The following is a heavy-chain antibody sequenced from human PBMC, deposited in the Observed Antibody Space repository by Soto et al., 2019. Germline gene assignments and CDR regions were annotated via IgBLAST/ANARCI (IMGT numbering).Heavy chain of an antibody. D-gene: IGHD6-6*01. CDR3: ARKYSGSSWFDP. Sequence: ASVKVSCKASGCTFSSSGITWVRQAPGQGLEWMGWISTYNGNTNYAQKLLGRVTMTTDTSTRTAYMELRSLKSDDTAVYYCARKYSGSSWFDPWGQGTLVTVSS. CDR2: ISTYNGNT. V-gene: IGHV1-18*01. CDR1: GCTFSSSG. J-gene: IGHJ5*02.